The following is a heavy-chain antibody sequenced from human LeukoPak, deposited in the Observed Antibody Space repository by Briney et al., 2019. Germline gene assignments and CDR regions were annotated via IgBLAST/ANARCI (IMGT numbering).Heavy chain of an antibody. V-gene: IGHV3-73*01. CDR2: ITTKRSNYAT. CDR3: TTYRSGHY. J-gene: IGHJ4*02. CDR1: GFTFSDSD. D-gene: IGHD6-19*01. Sequence: TGGSLRLSCAASGFTFSDSDIHWVRQASGKGLEWVGRITTKRSNYATAYTASVKGRFTISRHDSDNTAYLQMNSLKTEDTALYYCTTYRSGHYWGQGTLVTVSS.